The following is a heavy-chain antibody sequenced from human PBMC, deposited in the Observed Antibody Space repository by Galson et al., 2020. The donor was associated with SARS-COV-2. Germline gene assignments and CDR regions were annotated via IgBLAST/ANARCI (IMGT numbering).Heavy chain of an antibody. CDR2: ISSSSTI. J-gene: IGHJ6*03. CDR1: GFTFSSYS. V-gene: IGHV3-48*04. CDR3: ARVGLSTIFGVVINYYYMDV. D-gene: IGHD3-3*01. Sequence: GESLKISCAASGFTFSSYSMNWVRQAPGKGLEWVSYISSSSTIYYADSVKGRFTISRDNAKNSLYLQMNSLRAEDTAVYYCARVGLSTIFGVVINYYYMDVWGKGTTVTVSS.